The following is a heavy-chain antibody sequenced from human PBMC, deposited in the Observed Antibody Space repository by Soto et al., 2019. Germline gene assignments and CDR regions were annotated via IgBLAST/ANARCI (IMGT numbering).Heavy chain of an antibody. CDR2: IIPIFGTA. Sequence: VKVSCKASGGTFSSYAISWVRQAPGQGLEWMGGIIPIFGTANYAQKFQGRVTITADESTSTAYMELSSLRSEDTAVYYCARCLRRGSKLGYCTNGVRYYYYGMDVWGQGTTVTVSS. J-gene: IGHJ6*02. V-gene: IGHV1-69*13. D-gene: IGHD2-8*01. CDR3: ARCLRRGSKLGYCTNGVRYYYYGMDV. CDR1: GGTFSSYA.